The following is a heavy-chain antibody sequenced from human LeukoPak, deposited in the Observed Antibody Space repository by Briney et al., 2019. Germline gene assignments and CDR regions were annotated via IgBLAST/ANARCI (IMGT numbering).Heavy chain of an antibody. D-gene: IGHD1-14*01. Sequence: GGSLRLTCAASGFRFSYHDMHWVRQAPGKGLEFVSSIGAAGAHTFYADSVKGRFTISRDNFQSTMYLQMDGLRPEDSAVYYCARELGGTKTGGFDIWGQGTVVTVSS. CDR1: GFRFSYHD. J-gene: IGHJ3*02. V-gene: IGHV3-64*02. CDR3: ARELGGTKTGGFDI. CDR2: IGAAGAHT.